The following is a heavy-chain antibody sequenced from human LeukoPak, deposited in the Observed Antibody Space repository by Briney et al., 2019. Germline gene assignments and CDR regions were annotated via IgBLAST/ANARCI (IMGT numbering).Heavy chain of an antibody. V-gene: IGHV3-23*01. D-gene: IGHD5-18*01. J-gene: IGHJ4*02. Sequence: LPGGSLRLSCAASGFTFSSYAMSWVRQAPGKGLEWVSSITTDGGGTYYADSVRGRFTVSRDNSKNTLCLQMNSLRAEDTAVYYCATIHLDTDNFDYWGQGTLVTVSS. CDR3: ATIHLDTDNFDY. CDR1: GFTFSSYA. CDR2: ITTDGGGT.